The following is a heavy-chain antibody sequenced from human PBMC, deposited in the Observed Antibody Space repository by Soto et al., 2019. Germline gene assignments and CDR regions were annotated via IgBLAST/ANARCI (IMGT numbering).Heavy chain of an antibody. V-gene: IGHV2-5*02. D-gene: IGHD6-19*01. Sequence: QITLKESGPTLVIPTQTLTLTFTFSGFSLSTSGVGVGWIRQPPGKALELLALIYWDDDKRYSPTLKRRLTITKDTSNTQVALPMTNMNPGNTATHSSARTRSGWYRRTCYFDYGGKGTLVTVSS. CDR1: GFSLSTSGVG. CDR2: IYWDDDK. J-gene: IGHJ4*02. CDR3: ARTRSGWYRRTCYFDY.